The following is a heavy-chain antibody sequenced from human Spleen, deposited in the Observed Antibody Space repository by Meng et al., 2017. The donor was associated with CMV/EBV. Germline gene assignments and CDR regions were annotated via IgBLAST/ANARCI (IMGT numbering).Heavy chain of an antibody. D-gene: IGHD1-1*01. J-gene: IGHJ4*02. CDR3: ARENAVGLDY. V-gene: IGHV4-39*07. CDR2: IYYSGST. Sequence: QPQLQESGPGLVKPSETLSLTCTVSGGSISSSSYYWGWIRQPPGKGLEWIGSIYYSGSTYYNPSLKSRVTISVDTSKNQFSLKLSSVTAADTAVYYCARENAVGLDYWGQGTLVTVSS. CDR1: GGSISSSSYY.